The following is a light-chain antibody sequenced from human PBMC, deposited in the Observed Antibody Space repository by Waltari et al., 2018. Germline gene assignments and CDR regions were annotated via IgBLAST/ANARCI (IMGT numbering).Light chain of an antibody. J-gene: IGKJ4*01. CDR3: QQSYSVPLT. V-gene: IGKV1-39*01. CDR1: QNLRTY. Sequence: DIQMTQSPSSLSASVGESVTINCRASQNLRTYLNWYRQKPGKAPKLLIYNAVTLESGVPSRVSGSGSGTDFTLTISSLQPEDFATYYCQQSYSVPLTFGGGTKVEI. CDR2: NAV.